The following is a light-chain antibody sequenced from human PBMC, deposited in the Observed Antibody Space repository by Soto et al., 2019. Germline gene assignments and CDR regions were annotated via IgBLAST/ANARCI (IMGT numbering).Light chain of an antibody. CDR2: AAS. CDR3: KQDPSLTLN. CDR1: HGISSW. V-gene: IGKV1-12*01. Sequence: EIHMTQSPSSVSASVGYRVTITCRASHGISSWLAWYQQKPWKAPKLLIYAASSLQSGVPSRFRGSGSGTDFTLKITSLQPEDFEPPYRKQDPSLTLNFGGGTXVELQ. J-gene: IGKJ4*01.